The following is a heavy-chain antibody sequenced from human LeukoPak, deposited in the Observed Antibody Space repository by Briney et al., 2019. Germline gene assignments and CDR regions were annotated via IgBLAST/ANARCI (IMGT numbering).Heavy chain of an antibody. D-gene: IGHD6-19*01. CDR3: ARALPWYSSGWYGILGY. V-gene: IGHV1-3*01. Sequence: RASVTVSCKASGYTFTSYAMHWVRQAPGQRLEWMGWINAGNGNTKYSQKFQGRVTITRDTSASTAYMELSSLRSEDTAVYYCARALPWYSSGWYGILGYWGQGTLVTVSS. CDR1: GYTFTSYA. CDR2: INAGNGNT. J-gene: IGHJ4*02.